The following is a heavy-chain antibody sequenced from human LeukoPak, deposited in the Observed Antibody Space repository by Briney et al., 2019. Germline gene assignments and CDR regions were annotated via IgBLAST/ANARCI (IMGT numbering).Heavy chain of an antibody. CDR2: IYTSGGT. V-gene: IGHV4-61*02. D-gene: IGHD1-26*01. Sequence: PSQTLSFTCTVSGGSISSGSYYWSWIRQPAGKGLEWIGRIYTSGGTNYNPSLNNGVTISVDTSKNHFSLKLSSVTAADTAVYYCARTPAGESDAFDIWGQGTMVTVSS. CDR1: GGSISSGSYY. J-gene: IGHJ3*02. CDR3: ARTPAGESDAFDI.